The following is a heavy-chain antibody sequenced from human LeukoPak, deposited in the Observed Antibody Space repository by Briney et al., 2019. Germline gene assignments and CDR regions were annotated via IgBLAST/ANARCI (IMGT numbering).Heavy chain of an antibody. CDR1: GYTFTGCY. V-gene: IGHV1-2*02. Sequence: GASVKVSCKASGYTFTGCYMHWVRQAPGQGLEWMGWINPNSGGTNYAQKFQGRVTMTRDTSISTAYMELSRLRSDDTAVYYCARDDGDYQRGFDYWGQGTLVTVSS. J-gene: IGHJ4*02. CDR2: INPNSGGT. D-gene: IGHD4-17*01. CDR3: ARDDGDYQRGFDY.